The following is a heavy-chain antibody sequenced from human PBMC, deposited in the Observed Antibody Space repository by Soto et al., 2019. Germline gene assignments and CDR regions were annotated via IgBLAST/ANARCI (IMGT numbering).Heavy chain of an antibody. J-gene: IGHJ4*02. Sequence: QVQLQESGPGLVKPSETLSLTCTVSGGSISSYYWSWIRQPPGKGLEWIGYIYYSGSTNYNPSLKSRVTISVDTSKNQFSLKLSSVTAADTAVYYCASVELDWSSFDYWGQGTLVTVSS. V-gene: IGHV4-59*01. D-gene: IGHD3-9*01. CDR3: ASVELDWSSFDY. CDR2: IYYSGST. CDR1: GGSISSYY.